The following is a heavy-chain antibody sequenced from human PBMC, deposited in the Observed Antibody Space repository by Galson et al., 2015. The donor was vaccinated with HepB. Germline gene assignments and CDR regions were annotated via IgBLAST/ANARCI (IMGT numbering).Heavy chain of an antibody. CDR3: ARMPFPHSTGIYYISGF. V-gene: IGHV3-49*03. J-gene: IGHJ4*02. CDR2: IRSKAYGGTT. CDR1: GFTFGDYA. D-gene: IGHD1-26*01. Sequence: SLRLSCATSGFTFGDYAMSWSRQAPGKGLEWVGFIRSKAYGGTTEYAASVKDRFTISRDDSKSIAYLQMNSLKTEDTAVFYCARMPFPHSTGIYYISGFWGQGTLVTVSS.